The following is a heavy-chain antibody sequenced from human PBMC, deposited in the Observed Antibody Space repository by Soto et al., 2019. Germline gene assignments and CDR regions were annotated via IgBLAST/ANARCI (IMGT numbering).Heavy chain of an antibody. CDR3: SLYSSSSKAVSRPAHFDP. V-gene: IGHV4-39*01. Sequence: QLQLQESGPGLVKPSETLSLTCTVSGGSISSSSYYWGWIRQPPGKGLEWIGSIYYSGSTYYNPSLKSRVTISVDTSKNQFSLKLSSVTAADTAVYYCSLYSSSSKAVSRPAHFDPWGQGTLVTVSS. CDR2: IYYSGST. D-gene: IGHD6-6*01. CDR1: GGSISSSSYY. J-gene: IGHJ5*02.